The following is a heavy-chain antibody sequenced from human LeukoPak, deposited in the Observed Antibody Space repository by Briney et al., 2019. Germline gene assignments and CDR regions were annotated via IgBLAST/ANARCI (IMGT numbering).Heavy chain of an antibody. CDR1: GFTFSSYS. CDR3: ARENPSGDSYVDY. Sequence: PGGSLRLSCAASGFTFSSYSMNWVRQAPGKGLEWVSSIRSSSSYIYYADSVKGRFTISRDNAKNSLYLQMNSLRAEDTALYYCARENPSGDSYVDYWGQGTLVTVSS. V-gene: IGHV3-21*01. CDR2: IRSSSSYI. D-gene: IGHD4-17*01. J-gene: IGHJ4*02.